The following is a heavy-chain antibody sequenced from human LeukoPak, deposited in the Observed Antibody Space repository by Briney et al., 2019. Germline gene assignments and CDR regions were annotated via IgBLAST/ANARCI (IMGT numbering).Heavy chain of an antibody. CDR2: INHSGST. J-gene: IGHJ6*02. CDR1: GGSFSGYY. CDR3: ARGTGHYYYGMDV. V-gene: IGHV4-34*01. Sequence: SETLSLTCAVYGGSFSGYYWSWIRQPPGKGLEWIGEINHSGSTNYNPSLKSRVTISVDTSKSQFSLKLSSVTAADTAVYYCARGTGHYYYGMDVWGQGTTVTVSS.